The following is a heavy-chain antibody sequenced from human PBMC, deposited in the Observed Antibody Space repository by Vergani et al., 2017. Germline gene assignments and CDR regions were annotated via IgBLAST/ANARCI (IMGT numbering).Heavy chain of an antibody. Sequence: EVQLLESGGDLVQPGGSLRLSCAASGFTFNHYAMNWVRQAPGKGLEWVSGISGSGGSTYYAGSVKGRFTISRDSSKNTLYLQMNSLSAGDTAVYYCAKANPRNSGYDYLYYYHAMDVWGQGGTVTVSS. D-gene: IGHD5-12*01. CDR1: GFTFNHYA. CDR3: AKANPRNSGYDYLYYYHAMDV. J-gene: IGHJ6*02. CDR2: ISGSGGST. V-gene: IGHV3-23*01.